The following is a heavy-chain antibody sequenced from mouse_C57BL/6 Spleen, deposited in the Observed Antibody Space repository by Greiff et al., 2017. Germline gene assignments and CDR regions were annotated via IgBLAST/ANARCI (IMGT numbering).Heavy chain of an antibody. Sequence: EVQLVESGGGLVKPGGSLKLSCAASGFTFSSYAMSWVRQTPEKRLEWVATISAGGSYTYYPDNVKGRFTISRDNAKNNLYLQMSHLKSEDTAMYYCAREDGYYSAWFAYWGQGTLVTVSA. CDR3: AREDGYYSAWFAY. CDR1: GFTFSSYA. J-gene: IGHJ3*01. V-gene: IGHV5-4*01. D-gene: IGHD2-3*01. CDR2: ISAGGSYT.